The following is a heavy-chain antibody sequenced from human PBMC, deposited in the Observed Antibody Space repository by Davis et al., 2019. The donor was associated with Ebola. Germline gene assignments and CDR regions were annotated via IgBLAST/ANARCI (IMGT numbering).Heavy chain of an antibody. Sequence: ASVKVSCKASGFTFTDYYMHWVRQAPGQGLEWMGWIKLNSGGTNYAQRFQDRVTMTRDTSISTAYMELSSLTSDDTAVYYCARDLSGDIILCPDYWGQGTLVTVSS. J-gene: IGHJ4*02. D-gene: IGHD2-15*01. V-gene: IGHV1-2*02. CDR2: IKLNSGGT. CDR3: ARDLSGDIILCPDY. CDR1: GFTFTDYY.